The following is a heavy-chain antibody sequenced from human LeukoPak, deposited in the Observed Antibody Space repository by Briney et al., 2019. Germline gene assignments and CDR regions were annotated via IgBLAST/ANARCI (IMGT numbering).Heavy chain of an antibody. CDR1: GGSISSYY. D-gene: IGHD4-17*01. CDR3: ARTLSTVTYNWFDP. Sequence: PSETLSLTCTVSGGSISSYYWSWIRQPAGKGLEWIGRIYTSGSTNYNPSLKSRVTMSVDTPKNQFSLKLSSVTAADTAVYYCARTLSTVTYNWFDPWGQGTLVTVSS. CDR2: IYTSGST. J-gene: IGHJ5*02. V-gene: IGHV4-4*07.